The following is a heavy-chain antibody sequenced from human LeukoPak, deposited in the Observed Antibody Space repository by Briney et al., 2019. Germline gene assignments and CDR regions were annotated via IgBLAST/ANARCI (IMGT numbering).Heavy chain of an antibody. CDR3: AKEVARWEWFDP. CDR2: IDSGGRT. J-gene: IGHJ5*02. D-gene: IGHD1-26*01. Sequence: VGSLRLSCAASGFTVNANDMSWVRQAPGKGLEWVSVIDSGGRTFYADSVKGRFTISKDNSKNTLDLQMNSLRVEDTAVYYCAKEVARWEWFDPWGQGTLVTVSS. V-gene: IGHV3-66*01. CDR1: GFTVNAND.